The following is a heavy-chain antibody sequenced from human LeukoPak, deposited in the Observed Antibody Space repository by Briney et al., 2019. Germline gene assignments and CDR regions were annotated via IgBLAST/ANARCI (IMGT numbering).Heavy chain of an antibody. V-gene: IGHV1-46*01. D-gene: IGHD2-15*01. CDR1: GYTFTSYY. J-gene: IGHJ6*02. CDR2: LNPSGGST. CDR3: AREGCSGGSCYPFNYGMDV. Sequence: ASVKVSCKASGYTFTSYYMHWVRQAPGQGLEWMGILNPSGGSTSYAQKFQGRVTMSRDTSTSTVYMELSSLISEDTAVYYCAREGCSGGSCYPFNYGMDVWGQGTTVTVSS.